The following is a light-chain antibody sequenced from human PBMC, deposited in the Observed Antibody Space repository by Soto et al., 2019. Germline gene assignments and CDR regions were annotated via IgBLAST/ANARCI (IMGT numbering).Light chain of an antibody. J-gene: IGKJ1*01. CDR1: QSINKW. CDR2: EVS. CDR3: QQYAGSPRT. V-gene: IGKV1-5*03. Sequence: DILLTQSPSTLSASVGDRVTISCRASQSINKWLAWYQHKPGKAPNLLIYEVSTLHSGVPSRFSGSGSGTEFTLTISSLRPDDFATYYCQQYAGSPRTFGQGTKVEVK.